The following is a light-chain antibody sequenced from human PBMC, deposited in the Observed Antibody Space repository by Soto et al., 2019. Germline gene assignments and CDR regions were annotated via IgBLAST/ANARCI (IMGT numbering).Light chain of an antibody. V-gene: IGKV3-20*01. CDR2: GAS. CDR3: QQYNIRPRT. CDR1: QSVSSSY. Sequence: EIVLTQSPGTLSLSPGERATLSCRASQSVSSSYLAWYQQKPGQAPRLLIYGASSRATGIPDRFSGSGSGTEFTLTISSLQSEDFAVYYCQQYNIRPRTFGQGTKVDIK. J-gene: IGKJ1*01.